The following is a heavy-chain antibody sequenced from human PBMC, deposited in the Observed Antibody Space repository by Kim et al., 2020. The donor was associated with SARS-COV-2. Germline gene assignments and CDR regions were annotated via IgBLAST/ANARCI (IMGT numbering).Heavy chain of an antibody. J-gene: IGHJ6*02. CDR3: ATSLSPSYQLLSRYYYYGMDV. D-gene: IGHD2-2*01. CDR1: GYTLTELS. Sequence: ASVKVSCKVSGYTLTELSMHWVRQAPGKGLEWMGGFDPEDGETIYAQKFQGRVTMTEDTSTDTAYMELSSLRSEDTAVYYCATSLSPSYQLLSRYYYYGMDVWGQGTTVTVSS. V-gene: IGHV1-24*01. CDR2: FDPEDGET.